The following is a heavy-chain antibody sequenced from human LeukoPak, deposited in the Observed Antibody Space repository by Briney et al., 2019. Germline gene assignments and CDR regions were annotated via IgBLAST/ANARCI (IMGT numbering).Heavy chain of an antibody. CDR3: ASRSTYYYDSSGYYYNGKEIDY. V-gene: IGHV4-4*07. Sequence: SETLSLTCTVSGVSISSYYWSWIRQPAGKGLEWIGRMYTSGSTNYNPSLKSRVTISVDTSKNQFSLKLSSVTAADTAVYYCASRSTYYYDSSGYYYNGKEIDYWGQGTLVTVSP. J-gene: IGHJ4*02. CDR1: GVSISSYY. CDR2: MYTSGST. D-gene: IGHD3-22*01.